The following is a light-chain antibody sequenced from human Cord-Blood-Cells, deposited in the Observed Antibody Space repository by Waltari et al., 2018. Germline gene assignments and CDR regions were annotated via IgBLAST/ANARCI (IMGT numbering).Light chain of an antibody. Sequence: EIVLTQSPATLFLSPGERATLSCRASQSVSSYLAWYQQKPGQAPRLLIYDASNRATGIPARFSGSGSGTDFTHTISSLEPEDFAVYYCQQRSNWPPTFGQGTRLEIK. V-gene: IGKV3-11*01. CDR2: DAS. J-gene: IGKJ5*01. CDR3: QQRSNWPPT. CDR1: QSVSSY.